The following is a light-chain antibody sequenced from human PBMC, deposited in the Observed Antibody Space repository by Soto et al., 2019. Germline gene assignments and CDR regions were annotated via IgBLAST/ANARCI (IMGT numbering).Light chain of an antibody. Sequence: EIVLTQSPGTLSLSPGERATLSCRASQSISSSYLAWYQQKPGQAPRLLIYAASSTATGIPDRFSGSGSGTGFPLTISRLEPEDFAVYYCQQYGSSSYTFGQGTQLEIK. CDR2: AAS. CDR3: QQYGSSSYT. V-gene: IGKV3-20*01. J-gene: IGKJ2*01. CDR1: QSISSSY.